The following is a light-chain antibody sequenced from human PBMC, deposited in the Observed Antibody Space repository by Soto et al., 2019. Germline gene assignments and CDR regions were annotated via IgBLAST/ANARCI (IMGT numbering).Light chain of an antibody. J-gene: IGKJ5*01. Sequence: EIVLTQSPATLSLSPGERATLSCRASQSVSSNLAWYQQKPGQAPRLLIYGASTRATGIPARFSGSGSGTEFTLTISSLQSEDFAVYYCQQYNNWPRTFGQGTRLETK. CDR3: QQYNNWPRT. CDR2: GAS. CDR1: QSVSSN. V-gene: IGKV3-15*01.